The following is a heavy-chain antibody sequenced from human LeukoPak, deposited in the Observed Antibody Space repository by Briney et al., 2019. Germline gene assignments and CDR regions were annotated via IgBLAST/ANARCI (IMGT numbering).Heavy chain of an antibody. D-gene: IGHD3-22*01. V-gene: IGHV4-61*08. CDR2: IYYSGST. Sequence: KPSQTLSLTCTVSGGFISSGGYYWSWIRQPPGKGLEWIGYIYYSGSTNYNPSLKSRVTISVDTSKNQFSLKLSSVTAADTAVYYCASYSYYYDSSGYFDYWGQGTLVTVSS. CDR3: ASYSYYYDSSGYFDY. CDR1: GGFISSGGYY. J-gene: IGHJ4*02.